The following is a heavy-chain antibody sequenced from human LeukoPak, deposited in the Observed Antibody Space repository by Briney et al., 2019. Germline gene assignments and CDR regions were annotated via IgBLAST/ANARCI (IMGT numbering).Heavy chain of an antibody. CDR3: ARDITLVGATTVEYYYYGMDV. D-gene: IGHD1-26*01. CDR1: GYTFTGYY. CDR2: INPNSGGT. J-gene: IGHJ6*02. Sequence: ASVKVSCKASGYTFTGYYMHWVRQAPGQGLEWMGWINPNSGGTNYAQKFQGRVTMTRDTSISTAYMELSRLRSDDTAVYYCARDITLVGATTVEYYYYGMDVWGQGTLVTVSS. V-gene: IGHV1-2*02.